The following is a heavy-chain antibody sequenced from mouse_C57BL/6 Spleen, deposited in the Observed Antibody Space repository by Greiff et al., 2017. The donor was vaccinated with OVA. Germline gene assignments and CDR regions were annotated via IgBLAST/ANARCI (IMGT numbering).Heavy chain of an antibody. V-gene: IGHV2-3*01. CDR1: GFSFTSYG. CDR3: AKGGGTGWYFDV. Sequence: VKVVESGPGLVAPSQRLSITCTVSGFSFTSYGVSWVRQPPGKGLEWLGVIWGDGSTNYHSALISRLSISKDNSKSQVFLKLNSLQTDDTATYYCAKGGGTGWYFDVWGTGTTVTVSS. CDR2: IWGDGST. J-gene: IGHJ1*03. D-gene: IGHD3-3*01.